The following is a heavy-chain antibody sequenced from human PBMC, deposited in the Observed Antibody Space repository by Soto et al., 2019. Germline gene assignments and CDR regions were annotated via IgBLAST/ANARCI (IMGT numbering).Heavy chain of an antibody. D-gene: IGHD3-10*01. CDR3: AKRGSTVPERPGNYFDS. Sequence: EVQLLESGGGLVQPGGSLKLSCAASGFALSSNGMTWVRQAPGRGLEWVSTLGGSGITYYADSVRGRFTISRDTSENTLYLQMDSRRVEDTAIYYCAKRGSTVPERPGNYFDSWGQGTLVTVSS. CDR1: GFALSSNG. V-gene: IGHV3-23*01. J-gene: IGHJ4*02. CDR2: LGGSGIT.